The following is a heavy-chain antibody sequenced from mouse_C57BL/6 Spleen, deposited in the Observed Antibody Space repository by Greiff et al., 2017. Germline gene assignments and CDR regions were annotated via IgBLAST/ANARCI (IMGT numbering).Heavy chain of an antibody. Sequence: QVQLQQSGAELVKPGASVKISCKASGYAFSSYWMNWVKQRPGKGLEGIGQIYPGDGDTNYNGKFKGKATLTADKSSSTAYMQLSSLTSEDSAVYFCARSDGSSPSWFAYWGQGTLVTVSA. V-gene: IGHV1-80*01. CDR2: IYPGDGDT. J-gene: IGHJ3*01. CDR3: ARSDGSSPSWFAY. D-gene: IGHD1-1*01. CDR1: GYAFSSYW.